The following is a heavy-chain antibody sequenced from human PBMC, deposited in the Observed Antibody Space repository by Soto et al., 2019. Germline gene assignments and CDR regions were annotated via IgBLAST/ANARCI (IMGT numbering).Heavy chain of an antibody. Sequence: GGSLRLSCAASGFTFSSYAMSWVRQAPGKGLEWVSAISGSGGSTYYADSVKGRFTISRDNSKNTLYLQMNSLRAEDTAVYYCAKARGSTTPAPGGYWGQGTLVTSPQ. J-gene: IGHJ4*02. CDR2: ISGSGGST. CDR1: GFTFSSYA. V-gene: IGHV3-23*01. CDR3: AKARGSTTPAPGGY. D-gene: IGHD2-2*01.